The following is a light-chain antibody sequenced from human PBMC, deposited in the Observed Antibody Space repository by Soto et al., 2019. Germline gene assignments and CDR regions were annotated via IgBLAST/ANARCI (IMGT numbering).Light chain of an antibody. CDR3: QQYNNWSTWT. V-gene: IGKV3-15*01. J-gene: IGKJ1*01. Sequence: EIVMTQSPATLSVSPGERAILSCRASQSVSSNLAWYQQKPGQPPRLLIYGASTRATGIPARFSGSGSGTEFTLTISSLQSEDFAVYYCQQYNNWSTWTFGQGTNVEIK. CDR1: QSVSSN. CDR2: GAS.